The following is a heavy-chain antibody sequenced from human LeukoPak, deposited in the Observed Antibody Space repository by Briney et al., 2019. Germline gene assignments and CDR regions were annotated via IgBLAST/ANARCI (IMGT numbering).Heavy chain of an antibody. CDR2: ISGSGAST. CDR1: GFTLSTNA. Sequence: GGSLRLSCLTSGFTLSTNAMSWVRQAPGKGLEWISGISGSGASTYYADSVKGRFTISRDDSRNTLYLQMNSLRDDDTAVYYCAKDVGKWESLHFFDYWGQGTLVTVSS. D-gene: IGHD1-26*01. J-gene: IGHJ4*02. V-gene: IGHV3-23*01. CDR3: AKDVGKWESLHFFDY.